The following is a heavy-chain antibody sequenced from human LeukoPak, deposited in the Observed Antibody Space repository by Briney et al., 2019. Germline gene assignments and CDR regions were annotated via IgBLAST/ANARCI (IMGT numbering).Heavy chain of an antibody. Sequence: SETLSLTCTASGDSSSSRSDYWGWVRQPPGKGLEWIGSIHYSGTTYYNPSLKSRVSISVDPSKSQMSLKLSSLTGADTAVYFCARPYSGSYSAYDYWGQGTLVTVSS. CDR3: ARPYSGSYSAYDY. CDR2: IHYSGTT. D-gene: IGHD1-26*01. CDR1: GDSSSSRSDY. V-gene: IGHV4-39*01. J-gene: IGHJ4*02.